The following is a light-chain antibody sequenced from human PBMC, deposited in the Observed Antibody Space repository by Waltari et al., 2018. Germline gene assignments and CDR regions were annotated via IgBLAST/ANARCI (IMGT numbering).Light chain of an antibody. CDR3: AAWDDSLNGRV. CDR1: SSHIGSNT. J-gene: IGLJ1*01. Sequence: QSVLTQPPSASGTPGQRVTISCSGSSSHIGSNTVTWYQQLPGTAPKLLIYSNNQRPSGVPDRFSGSKSGTSASLAISGLQSEDEADYYCAAWDDSLNGRVFGTGTKVTVL. V-gene: IGLV1-44*01. CDR2: SNN.